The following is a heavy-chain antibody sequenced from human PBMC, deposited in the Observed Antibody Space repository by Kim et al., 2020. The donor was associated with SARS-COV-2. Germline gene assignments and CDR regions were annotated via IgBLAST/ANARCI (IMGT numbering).Heavy chain of an antibody. V-gene: IGHV3-23*01. CDR3: AKGRWLIYGSGTDAFDI. CDR2: ISGAGGST. D-gene: IGHD3-10*01. Sequence: GGSLRLSCAASGFTFSSYAMSWVRQAPGKGLEWVSGISGAGGSTYHADSVKGRFAISRDNSKNTLYLQMNSLRAEDTAVYYCAKGRWLIYGSGTDAFDIWGRGTMVTVSS. J-gene: IGHJ3*02. CDR1: GFTFSSYA.